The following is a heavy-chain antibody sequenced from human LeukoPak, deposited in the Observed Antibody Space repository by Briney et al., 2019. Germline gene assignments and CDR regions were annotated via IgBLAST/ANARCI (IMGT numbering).Heavy chain of an antibody. J-gene: IGHJ5*02. CDR3: ARVGWELLNLHFDP. Sequence: PGGSLRLSCAASGFTFDDYAMHWVRQAPGKGLEWVSGISWNSGSIGYADSVKGRFTISRDNAQNSLYLQMSSLRVEDTAIYSCARVGWELLNLHFDPWGQGTLVTVSS. D-gene: IGHD1-26*01. CDR2: ISWNSGSI. CDR1: GFTFDDYA. V-gene: IGHV3-9*01.